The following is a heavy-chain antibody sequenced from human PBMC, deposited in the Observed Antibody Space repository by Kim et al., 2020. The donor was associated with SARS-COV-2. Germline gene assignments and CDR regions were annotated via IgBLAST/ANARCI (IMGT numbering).Heavy chain of an antibody. CDR1: GGSISSYY. CDR2: IYYSGST. CDR3: ARAFPSTRGYCSSTSCTLFDP. J-gene: IGHJ5*02. V-gene: IGHV4-59*01. Sequence: SETLSHTCTVSGGSISSYYWSWIRQPPGKGLEWIGYIYYSGSTNYNPSLKSRVTISVDTSKNQFSLKLSSVTAADTAVYYCARAFPSTRGYCSSTSCTLFDPWGQGTLVTVSS. D-gene: IGHD2-2*01.